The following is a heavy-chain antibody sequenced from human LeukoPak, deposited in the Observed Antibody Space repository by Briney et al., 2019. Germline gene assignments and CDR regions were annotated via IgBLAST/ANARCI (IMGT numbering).Heavy chain of an antibody. CDR1: GYTFTGYY. CDR3: ARGESAEYFHH. CDR2: INPGTIST. Sequence: GASVKVSCKASGYTFTGYYMHWVRQAPGQGLEWMGIINPGTISTTYAQKFQGRVTMTRDMSTSTVYMELSNLRSEDTAVYYCARGESAEYFHHWGQGTLVTVSS. J-gene: IGHJ1*01. V-gene: IGHV1-46*01.